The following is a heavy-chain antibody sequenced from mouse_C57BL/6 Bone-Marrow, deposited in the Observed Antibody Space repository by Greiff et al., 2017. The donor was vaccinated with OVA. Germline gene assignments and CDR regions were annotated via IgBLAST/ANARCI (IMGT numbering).Heavy chain of an antibody. CDR2: IYPRSGNT. V-gene: IGHV1-81*01. Sequence: VKLQESGAELARPGASVKLSCKASGYTFTSYGISWVKQRTGQGLEWIGEIYPRSGNTYYNEKFKGKATLTADKSSSTAYMELRSLTSEDSAVYFCARYSDYYGSSSYWYFDVWGTGTTVTVSS. CDR3: ARYSDYYGSSSYWYFDV. D-gene: IGHD1-1*01. CDR1: GYTFTSYG. J-gene: IGHJ1*03.